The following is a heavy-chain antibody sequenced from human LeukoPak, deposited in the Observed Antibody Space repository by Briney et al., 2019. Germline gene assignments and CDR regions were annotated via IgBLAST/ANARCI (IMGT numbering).Heavy chain of an antibody. CDR2: INHSGST. CDR3: ARGLDYGGDYFDY. J-gene: IGHJ4*02. V-gene: IGHV4-34*01. D-gene: IGHD4-17*01. Sequence: PSETLSLTCAVYGGSFSGYYWSWIRQPPGKRLEWIGEINHSGSTNYNPSLKSRVTISVDTSKNQFSLKLSSVTAADTAVYYCARGLDYGGDYFDYWGQGTLVTVSS. CDR1: GGSFSGYY.